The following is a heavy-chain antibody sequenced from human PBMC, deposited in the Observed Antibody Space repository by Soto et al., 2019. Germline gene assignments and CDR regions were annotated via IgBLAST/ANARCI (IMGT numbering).Heavy chain of an antibody. V-gene: IGHV1-46*01. J-gene: IGHJ3*02. D-gene: IGHD2-15*01. CDR2: INPSGGST. Sequence: GGSVKVSCKASGYTFTSYYMHWVRQAPGQGLEWMGIINPSGGSTSYAQKFQGRVTMTRDTSTSTVYMELSSLRSEDTAVYYCARCSGGSCYSESAFDIWGQGTMVTVSS. CDR3: ARCSGGSCYSESAFDI. CDR1: GYTFTSYY.